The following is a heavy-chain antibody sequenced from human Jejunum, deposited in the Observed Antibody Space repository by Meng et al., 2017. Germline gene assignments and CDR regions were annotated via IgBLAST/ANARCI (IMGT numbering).Heavy chain of an antibody. CDR3: ATRTRDSFDY. J-gene: IGHJ4*02. CDR2: IYHSGTT. D-gene: IGHD1-7*01. Sequence: QVQLQESGPGLLSPSGTLVLTCSVSGGSITGTNWWTWVRQAPGKGLVWIGEIYHSGTTNYNPSLKSRVAISADKSKNQFSLNLYSLSAADTAVYYCATRTRDSFDYWGQGSLVTVSS. CDR1: GGSITGTNW. V-gene: IGHV4-4*02.